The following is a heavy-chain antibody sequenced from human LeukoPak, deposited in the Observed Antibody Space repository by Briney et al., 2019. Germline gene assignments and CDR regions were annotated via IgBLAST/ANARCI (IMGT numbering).Heavy chain of an antibody. J-gene: IGHJ3*02. CDR1: GGSISSSSYY. CDR3: ARLWFGELKDAFDI. V-gene: IGHV4-39*01. Sequence: PSETLSPTCTVSGGSISSSSYYWGWIRQPPGKGLEWIGSIYYSGSTYYNPSLKSRVTISVDTSKNQFSLKLSSVTAADTAVYYCARLWFGELKDAFDIWGQGTMVTVSS. D-gene: IGHD3-10*01. CDR2: IYYSGST.